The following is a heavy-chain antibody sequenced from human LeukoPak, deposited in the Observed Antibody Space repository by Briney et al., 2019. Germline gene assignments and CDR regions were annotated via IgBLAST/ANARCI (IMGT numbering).Heavy chain of an antibody. CDR1: GYTFTSYG. D-gene: IGHD3-3*01. CDR3: ARAPTIFGVVKGFDP. Sequence: GASVKVSCKASGYTFTSYGISWVRQAPGQGLEWMGWISAYNGNTNYAQKLQGRVTMTTDTSTSTAYMELSSLRSEDTAVYYCARAPTIFGVVKGFDPWGQGTLVTVSS. J-gene: IGHJ5*02. V-gene: IGHV1-18*01. CDR2: ISAYNGNT.